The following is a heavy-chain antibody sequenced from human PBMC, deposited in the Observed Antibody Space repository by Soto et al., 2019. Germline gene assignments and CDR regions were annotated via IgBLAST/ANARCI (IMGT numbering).Heavy chain of an antibody. CDR2: IIPIFGTA. CDR1: GGTFSSYA. Sequence: SVKVSCKASGGTFSSYAIRWVRQAPGQGLEWMGGIIPIFGTANYAQKFQGRVTLTADESTSAAYMELSRLRSEDTAVYYCARRLQPPYYYYGMDVWGQGTTVTVSS. CDR3: ARRLQPPYYYYGMDV. V-gene: IGHV1-69*13. D-gene: IGHD6-25*01. J-gene: IGHJ6*02.